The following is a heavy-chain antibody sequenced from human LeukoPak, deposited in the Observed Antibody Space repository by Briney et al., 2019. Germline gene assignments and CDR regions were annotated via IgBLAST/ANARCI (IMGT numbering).Heavy chain of an antibody. CDR1: GFTFSSYA. CDR2: IIPSGDRT. CDR3: AIMHGYYDGSGFWVQ. D-gene: IGHD3-22*01. V-gene: IGHV3-23*01. Sequence: GGSLRLSCAASGFTFSSYAMSWVRQAPGKGLEWVSFIIPSGDRTSNADSVEGRFTISRDNTRNTLYLQMNSLSDEDTGVYYCAIMHGYYDGSGFWVQWGQGTLVTVSS. J-gene: IGHJ4*02.